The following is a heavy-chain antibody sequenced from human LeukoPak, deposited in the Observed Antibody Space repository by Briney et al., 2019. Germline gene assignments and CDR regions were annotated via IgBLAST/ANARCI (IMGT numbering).Heavy chain of an antibody. V-gene: IGHV4-59*12. CDR3: ARADAGTYYDILTGYYTLYYSDY. CDR1: GGSISSYY. J-gene: IGHJ4*02. CDR2: IYYSGST. Sequence: KPSETLSLTCTVSGGSISSYYWSWIRQPPGKGLEWIGYIYYSGSTNYNPSLKSRVTISVDTSKNQFSLKLSSVTAADTAVYYCARADAGTYYDILTGYYTLYYSDYWGQGTLVTVSS. D-gene: IGHD3-9*01.